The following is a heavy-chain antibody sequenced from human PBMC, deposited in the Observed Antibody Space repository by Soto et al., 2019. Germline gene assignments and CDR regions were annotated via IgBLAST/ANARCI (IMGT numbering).Heavy chain of an antibody. V-gene: IGHV2-5*01. CDR2: IYWNDDS. Sequence: QITLKESGPTLVKPTQTLTLTCTFSGFSLTTGGAGVGWIRQPPGKALEWLALIYWNDDSRYSPSLKSRLTITKDTSKNPVVLRMTNMDPVDTATYYCAHRGYGNYPRDNWFDPWGQGILVIVSS. J-gene: IGHJ5*02. D-gene: IGHD4-17*01. CDR1: GFSLTTGGAG. CDR3: AHRGYGNYPRDNWFDP.